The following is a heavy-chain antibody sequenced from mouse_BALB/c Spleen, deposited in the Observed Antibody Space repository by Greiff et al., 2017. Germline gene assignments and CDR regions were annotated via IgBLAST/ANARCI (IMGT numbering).Heavy chain of an antibody. CDR3: ARGAYYRYDCYAMDY. Sequence: EVKVVESGGGLVKPGGSLKLSCAASGFTFSSYAMSWVRQTPEKRLEWVASISSGGSTYYPDSVKGRFTISRDNARNILYLQMSSLRSEDTAMYYCARGAYYRYDCYAMDYWGQGTSVTVSS. D-gene: IGHD2-14*01. V-gene: IGHV5-6-5*01. J-gene: IGHJ4*01. CDR2: ISSGGST. CDR1: GFTFSSYA.